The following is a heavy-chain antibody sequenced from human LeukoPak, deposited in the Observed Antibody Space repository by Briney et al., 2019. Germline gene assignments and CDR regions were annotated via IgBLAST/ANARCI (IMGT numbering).Heavy chain of an antibody. V-gene: IGHV3-23*01. J-gene: IGHJ5*02. CDR2: LSGGGVTT. Sequence: GGSLILSSSASDFTLSSYAMSLVGRSPGKGLDSVSTLSGGGVTTYYADSVKGRLTISRDNSKNTVSLQMNSLRDDDTAVYFCARESPVAAVGRSWFDPWGQGTLVTVSS. CDR3: ARESPVAAVGRSWFDP. D-gene: IGHD6-13*01. CDR1: DFTLSSYA.